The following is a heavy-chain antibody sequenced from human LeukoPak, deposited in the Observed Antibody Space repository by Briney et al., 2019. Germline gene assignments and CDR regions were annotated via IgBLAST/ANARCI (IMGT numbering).Heavy chain of an antibody. CDR3: ASVEIGESTPYWYFDL. CDR1: GGSISSSNW. CDR2: IYHSGST. J-gene: IGHJ2*01. V-gene: IGHV4-4*02. Sequence: SETLSLTCAVSGGSISSSNWWSWVRQPPGKGLEWIGEIYHSGSTNYNPSLKSRVTISVDKSKNQFSLKLSSVTAADTAVYYCASVEIGESTPYWYFDLWGRGTLVTVSS. D-gene: IGHD3-10*01.